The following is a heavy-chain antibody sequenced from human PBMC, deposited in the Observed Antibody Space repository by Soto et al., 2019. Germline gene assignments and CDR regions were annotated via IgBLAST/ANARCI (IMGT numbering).Heavy chain of an antibody. J-gene: IGHJ4*02. Sequence: TLSLTCTVSGGSISNAAYSWSWIRQPPVKGLEWIGYIYHTGHTYYNPSFKSRVTISLDTSENQFSLRLSSVTAADTAFYYCARVMGEFSLPVALDFDFWGPGTLVTVSS. CDR3: ARVMGEFSLPVALDFDF. V-gene: IGHV4-30-2*01. CDR2: IYHTGHT. D-gene: IGHD3-16*01. CDR1: GGSISNAAYS.